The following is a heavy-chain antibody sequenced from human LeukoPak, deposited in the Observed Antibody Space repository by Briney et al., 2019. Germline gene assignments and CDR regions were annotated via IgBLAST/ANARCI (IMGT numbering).Heavy chain of an antibody. D-gene: IGHD3-22*01. CDR2: IKQDESEK. CDR1: GFTFSSYW. V-gene: IGHV3-7*03. J-gene: IGHJ6*02. Sequence: GGSLRLSCAASGFTFSSYWMSWVRQAPGGGLEWVANIKQDESEKYYVGSVKGRFTISRDNAKNSLYLQMNSLRAEDTAVYYCARGGGRSTMIVADVWGQGTTVTVSS. CDR3: ARGGGRSTMIVADV.